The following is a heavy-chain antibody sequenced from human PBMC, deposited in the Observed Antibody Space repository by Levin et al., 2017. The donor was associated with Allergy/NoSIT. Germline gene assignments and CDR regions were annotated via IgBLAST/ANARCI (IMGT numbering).Heavy chain of an antibody. CDR2: ISGSGGST. D-gene: IGHD3-3*01. V-gene: IGHV3-23*01. Sequence: PGGSLRLSCAASGFTFSSYAMSWVRQAPGKGLEWVSAISGSGGSTYYADSVKGRFTISRDNSKNTLYLQMNSLRAEDTAVYYCAKSWVENTYDFWSGYYDDYYYYGMDVWGQGTTVTVSS. CDR1: GFTFSSYA. J-gene: IGHJ6*02. CDR3: AKSWVENTYDFWSGYYDDYYYYGMDV.